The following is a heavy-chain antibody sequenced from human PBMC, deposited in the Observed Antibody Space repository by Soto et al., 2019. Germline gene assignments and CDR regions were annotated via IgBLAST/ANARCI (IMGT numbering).Heavy chain of an antibody. J-gene: IGHJ4*02. Sequence: VQLVESGGDLVQPGGSLRLSCAASGLPFNNYWMSWVRQAPGKGLEWVANIRPDGNEQHYVGSVKGRFIFSRDNARSSVSLQMNNLRVDDTAVYYCVTSRGYSYEYWGQGTLVTVSS. D-gene: IGHD5-18*01. CDR1: GLPFNNYW. V-gene: IGHV3-7*05. CDR2: IRPDGNEQ. CDR3: VTSRGYSYEY.